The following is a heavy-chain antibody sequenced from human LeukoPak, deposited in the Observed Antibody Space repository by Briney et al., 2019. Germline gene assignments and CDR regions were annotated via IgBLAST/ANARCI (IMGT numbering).Heavy chain of an antibody. Sequence: GGSLRLSCAASGFTFSSYSMNWVRQAPGKGLEWVSYISSSSSTIYYADSVKGRFTISRDNAKNSLYLQMNSLRAEDTAVYYCAILRYFDWLTPGEYWGQGTLVTVSS. J-gene: IGHJ4*02. V-gene: IGHV3-48*04. CDR2: ISSSSSTI. CDR1: GFTFSSYS. CDR3: AILRYFDWLTPGEY. D-gene: IGHD3-9*01.